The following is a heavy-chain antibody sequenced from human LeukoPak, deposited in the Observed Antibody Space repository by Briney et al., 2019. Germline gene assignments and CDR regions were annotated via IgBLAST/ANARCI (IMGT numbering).Heavy chain of an antibody. Sequence: ASETLSLTCTVSGGSISSYYWSWIRQPPGKGLEWIGYIYYSGSTNYNPSLKSRVTISVDTSKNQFSLKLSSVTAADTAVYYCAGRRRDGYNQGYFWGQGTLVTVSS. CDR2: IYYSGST. V-gene: IGHV4-59*01. J-gene: IGHJ4*02. D-gene: IGHD5-24*01. CDR1: GGSISSYY. CDR3: AGRRRDGYNQGYF.